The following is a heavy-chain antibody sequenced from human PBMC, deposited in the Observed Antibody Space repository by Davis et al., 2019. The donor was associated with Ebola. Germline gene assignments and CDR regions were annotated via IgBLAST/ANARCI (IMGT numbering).Heavy chain of an antibody. CDR3: AKETGRLLWFGELDY. J-gene: IGHJ4*02. CDR2: IKQDGSEK. CDR1: GFTFSSYW. D-gene: IGHD3-10*01. V-gene: IGHV3-7*01. Sequence: GGSLRLSCAASGFTFSSYWMSWVRQAPGKGLEWVANIKQDGSEKYYVDSVKGRFTISRDNAKNSLYLQMNSLRAEDTAVYYCAKETGRLLWFGELDYWGQGTLVTVSS.